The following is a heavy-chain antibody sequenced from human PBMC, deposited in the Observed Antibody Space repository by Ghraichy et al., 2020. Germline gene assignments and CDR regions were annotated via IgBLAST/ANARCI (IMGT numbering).Heavy chain of an antibody. V-gene: IGHV4-34*01. CDR1: GGSFSGYY. Sequence: SETLSLTCAVYGGSFSGYYWSWIRQPPGKGLEWIGEINHSGSTNYNPSLKSRVTISVDTSKNQFSLKLSSVTAADTAVYYCARGRKVDIAGRYYYYYGMDVWGQGTTVTVSS. CDR2: INHSGST. J-gene: IGHJ6*02. CDR3: ARGRKVDIAGRYYYYYGMDV. D-gene: IGHD6-6*01.